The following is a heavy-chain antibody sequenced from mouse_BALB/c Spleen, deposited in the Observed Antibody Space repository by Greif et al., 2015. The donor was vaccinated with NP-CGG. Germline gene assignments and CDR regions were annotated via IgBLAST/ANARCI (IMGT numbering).Heavy chain of an antibody. J-gene: IGHJ2*01. CDR1: GYTFTSYW. CDR2: INPSTGYT. Sequence: QVQLQQPGAELAKPGASVKMSCKASGYTFTSYWMHWVKRRPGQGLEWIGYINPSTGYTEYNQKFKDKATLTADKSSSAAYMQLSSLTSEDSAVYYCARKGTTVVDYFDYWGQGSTLTVAS. CDR3: ARKGTTVVDYFDY. V-gene: IGHV1-7*01. D-gene: IGHD1-1*01.